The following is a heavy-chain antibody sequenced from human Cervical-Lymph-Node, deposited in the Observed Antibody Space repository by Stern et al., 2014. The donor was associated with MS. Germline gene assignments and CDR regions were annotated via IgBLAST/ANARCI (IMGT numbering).Heavy chain of an antibody. CDR3: ARTRRGYCSGGSCYIIFDY. CDR2: IAWADDK. Sequence: ESGPALVKPTQTLTLTCTFSGFSLSTSGMRVSWIRQPPGKALEWLARIAWADDKFYSTSLKTRLTISKDTSKNQVVLTMTNMDPVDTATYYCARTRRGYCSGGSCYIIFDYWGQGTLVTVSS. D-gene: IGHD2-15*01. V-gene: IGHV2-70*04. CDR1: GFSLSTSGMR. J-gene: IGHJ4*02.